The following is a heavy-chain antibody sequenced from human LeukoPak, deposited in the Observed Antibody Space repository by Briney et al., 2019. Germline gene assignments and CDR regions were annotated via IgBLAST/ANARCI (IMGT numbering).Heavy chain of an antibody. CDR3: ARAKGDSSGYYYDY. CDR2: IYHSGST. D-gene: IGHD3-22*01. Sequence: SETLSLTCAVSGYSISSGYYWGWIRQPPGKGLEWIGSIYHSGSTYYNPSLRSRVTISVDTSKNQFSLKLSSVTAADTAVYYCARAKGDSSGYYYDYWGQGTLVTVSS. J-gene: IGHJ4*02. CDR1: GYSISSGYY. V-gene: IGHV4-38-2*01.